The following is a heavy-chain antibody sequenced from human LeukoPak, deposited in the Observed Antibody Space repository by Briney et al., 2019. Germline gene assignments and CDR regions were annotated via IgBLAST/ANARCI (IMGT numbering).Heavy chain of an antibody. CDR2: ISWNSGSI. Sequence: GRSLRLSCAASGFTFDDYAMHWVRQAPGKGLEWVSGISWNSGSIGYADSVKGRFTISRDNAKNSLYLQMNSLRAEDTALYYCARDELGYCSSTSCTILDYWGQGTLVTVSS. D-gene: IGHD2-2*01. V-gene: IGHV3-9*01. CDR3: ARDELGYCSSTSCTILDY. CDR1: GFTFDDYA. J-gene: IGHJ4*02.